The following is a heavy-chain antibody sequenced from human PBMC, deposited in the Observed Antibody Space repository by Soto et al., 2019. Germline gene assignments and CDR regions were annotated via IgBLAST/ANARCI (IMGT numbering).Heavy chain of an antibody. Sequence: ASVKVSCKASGGTFSSYTISWVRQAPGQGLEWMGRIIPILGIANYAQKFQGRVTITADKSTSTAYMELSSLRSEDTAVYYCARELWLAAAGTTKGFDYWGQGTLVTVSS. CDR3: ARELWLAAAGTTKGFDY. J-gene: IGHJ4*02. CDR1: GGTFSSYT. CDR2: IIPILGIA. V-gene: IGHV1-69*02. D-gene: IGHD6-13*01.